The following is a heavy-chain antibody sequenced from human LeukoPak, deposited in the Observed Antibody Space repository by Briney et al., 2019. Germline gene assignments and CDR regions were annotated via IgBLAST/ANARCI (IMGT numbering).Heavy chain of an antibody. V-gene: IGHV3-30*18. CDR3: AKEETTAAGLFDY. J-gene: IGHJ4*02. CDR2: VSYDGVNQ. D-gene: IGHD6-13*01. Sequence: GRSLRLSCAASGFRFRNYGMHWVRQAPGKGLEWVAVVSYDGVNQYYADSVKGRFTISRDNSKNTVTLQMNSLRSDDTGLYYCAKEETTAAGLFDYWGQGTLVTVSS. CDR1: GFRFRNYG.